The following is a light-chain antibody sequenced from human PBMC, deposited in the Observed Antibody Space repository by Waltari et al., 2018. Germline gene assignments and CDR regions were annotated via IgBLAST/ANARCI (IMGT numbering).Light chain of an antibody. Sequence: QSVLTQPPSASGTPGQRVSISCSGIYSNLGSNYLYWYQQLPGAAHKLLIYRNNQRPSGVPDRLSDYKYGTSASLAISGLRSEDEAVYYCAARDASHYVFGPGTKVTVL. V-gene: IGLV1-47*01. CDR3: AARDASHYV. CDR1: YSNLGSNY. J-gene: IGLJ1*01. CDR2: RNN.